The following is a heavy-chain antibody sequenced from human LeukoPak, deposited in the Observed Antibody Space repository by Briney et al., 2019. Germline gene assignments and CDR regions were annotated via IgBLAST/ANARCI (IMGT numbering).Heavy chain of an antibody. J-gene: IGHJ4*02. D-gene: IGHD6-6*01. CDR2: ISSSGSTI. Sequence: GGSLRLSCAASGFTFSDYYMSWIRQAPGKGLEWISYISSSGSTIYYADSVKGRFTIFRDNARNSLYLQMNSLRAEDTAVYYCARERAIASLRPYYFDYWGQGTLVTVSS. V-gene: IGHV3-11*01. CDR3: ARERAIASLRPYYFDY. CDR1: GFTFSDYY.